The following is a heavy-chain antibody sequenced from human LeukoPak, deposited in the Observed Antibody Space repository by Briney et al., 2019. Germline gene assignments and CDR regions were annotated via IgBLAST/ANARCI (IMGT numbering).Heavy chain of an antibody. CDR2: ISGYNGNT. V-gene: IGHV1-18*01. D-gene: IGHD3-16*02. Sequence: ASVNVSCKASGYTFTSYGISWVRQAPGQGLEWMGWISGYNGNTKYAQQVQGRVTMTTDTSTSTAYMELRSLKSDDTAVYYCAREELPYVWGSYRPDYWGQGTLVAVSS. J-gene: IGHJ4*02. CDR3: AREELPYVWGSYRPDY. CDR1: GYTFTSYG.